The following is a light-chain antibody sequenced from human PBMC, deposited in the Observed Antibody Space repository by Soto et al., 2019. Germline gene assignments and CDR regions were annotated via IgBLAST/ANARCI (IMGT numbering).Light chain of an antibody. J-gene: IGKJ5*01. CDR2: DAS. V-gene: IGKV1-5*01. Sequence: IQMTQSPSTVSASVGDGVTITCRASQSIRTWLAWYQQKPGNPPKLLIYDASTLESGVSSGFSGSGSGTEFTLTISSLQPDDFATYYCQQYNSYPYTFGQGTRLEIK. CDR3: QQYNSYPYT. CDR1: QSIRTW.